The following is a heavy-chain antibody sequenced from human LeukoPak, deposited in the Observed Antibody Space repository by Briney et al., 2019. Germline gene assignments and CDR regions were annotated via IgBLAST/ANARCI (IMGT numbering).Heavy chain of an antibody. CDR3: ARDPGYCSSTSCYELGVDY. CDR1: GFTFSSYS. D-gene: IGHD2-2*01. Sequence: GGSLRLSCAASGFTFSSYSMNWVRQAPGKGLEWVSYISSSSSTIYYADSVKGRFTISRDNAKNSLYLQMNSLRDEDTAVYYCARDPGYCSSTSCYELGVDYWGQGTLVTVSS. V-gene: IGHV3-48*02. J-gene: IGHJ4*02. CDR2: ISSSSSTI.